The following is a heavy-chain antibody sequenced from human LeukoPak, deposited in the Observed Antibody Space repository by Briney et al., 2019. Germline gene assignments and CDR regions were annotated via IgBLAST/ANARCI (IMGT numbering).Heavy chain of an antibody. Sequence: SGTLSLTCAVYGGSFSGYYWSWIRQPPGKGLEWIGEINHSGSTNYNPSLKSRVTISVDTSKNQFSLKLSSVTAADTAVYYCARVRQLGLDYRGQGTLVTVSS. CDR1: GGSFSGYY. CDR3: ARVRQLGLDY. D-gene: IGHD6-13*01. J-gene: IGHJ4*02. CDR2: INHSGST. V-gene: IGHV4-34*01.